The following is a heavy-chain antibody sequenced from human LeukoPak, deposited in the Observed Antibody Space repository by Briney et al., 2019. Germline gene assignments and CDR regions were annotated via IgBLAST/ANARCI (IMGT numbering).Heavy chain of an antibody. J-gene: IGHJ4*02. CDR1: GFTFSSYE. Sequence: GGSLRLSCAASGFTFSSYEMNWVRQAPGKGLEWVSYISSRGSTIYYADSVKGRFTISRDNAKNSLYLQMNSLRAEDTAVYYCARSAFGGKAHCLDYWGQGTPVTVSS. D-gene: IGHD3-10*01. CDR3: ARSAFGGKAHCLDY. CDR2: ISSRGSTI. V-gene: IGHV3-48*03.